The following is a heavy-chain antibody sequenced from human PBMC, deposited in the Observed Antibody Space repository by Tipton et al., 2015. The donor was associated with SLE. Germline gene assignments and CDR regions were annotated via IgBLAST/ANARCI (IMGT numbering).Heavy chain of an antibody. CDR3: ARVGVVTPFDY. V-gene: IGHV4-61*09. J-gene: IGHJ4*02. CDR1: GGSISSGSDY. Sequence: TLSLTCTVSGGSISSGSDYWSWIRQPAGKGLEWIGHIYTSGTTNYNPSLMRRVTISVDTSKNQFSLKLSSVTAADTAVYYCARVGVVTPFDYWGQGTLVTVSS. D-gene: IGHD4-23*01. CDR2: IYTSGTT.